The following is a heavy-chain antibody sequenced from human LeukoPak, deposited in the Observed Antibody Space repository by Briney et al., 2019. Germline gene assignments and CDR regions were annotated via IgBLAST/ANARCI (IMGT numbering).Heavy chain of an antibody. V-gene: IGHV3-7*01. CDR3: ARDPYDFWSGYHDY. D-gene: IGHD3-3*01. CDR2: IKQDGSEK. Sequence: PGGSLRLSCAASGFTFSSYWMSWVRQAPGKGLEWVANIKQDGSEKYYVDSVKGRFTISRDNSKNTLYLTMNNLRNEDTAVYYCARDPYDFWSGYHDYWGQGTLVTVSS. J-gene: IGHJ4*02. CDR1: GFTFSSYW.